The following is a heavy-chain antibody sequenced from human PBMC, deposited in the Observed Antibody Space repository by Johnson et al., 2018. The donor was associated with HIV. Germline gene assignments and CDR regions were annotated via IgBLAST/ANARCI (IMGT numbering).Heavy chain of an antibody. J-gene: IGHJ3*02. CDR2: IYSGGST. CDR1: GFTFSSYG. D-gene: IGHD2-15*01. Sequence: VQLLESGGGVVQPGRSLRLSCAASGFTFSSYGMSWVRQTPGKGLEWVSVIYSGGSTYQADSVKGGFTISRDNSKNTLYLQMNSLKTEDTAVYYCAREPEGWAFDIWGQGTMVNVSS. V-gene: IGHV3-66*01. CDR3: AREPEGWAFDI.